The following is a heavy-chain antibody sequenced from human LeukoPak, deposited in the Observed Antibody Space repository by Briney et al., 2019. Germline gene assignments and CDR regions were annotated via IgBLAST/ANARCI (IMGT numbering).Heavy chain of an antibody. CDR3: AKETAIVVVTYYFDY. CDR2: ISGSGGST. Sequence: GGSLRLSCAASGFTFSSYAMSWVRQAPGKGLEWVSAISGSGGSTYYADSVKGRFTISRDNSKNTLSLQMNSLRAEDTAVYYCAKETAIVVVTYYFDYWGQGTLVTVSS. J-gene: IGHJ4*02. D-gene: IGHD3-22*01. CDR1: GFTFSSYA. V-gene: IGHV3-23*01.